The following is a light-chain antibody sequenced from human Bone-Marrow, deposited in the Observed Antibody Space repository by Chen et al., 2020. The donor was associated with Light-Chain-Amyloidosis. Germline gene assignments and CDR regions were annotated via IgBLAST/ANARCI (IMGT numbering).Light chain of an antibody. CDR1: QTISNNY. V-gene: IGKV3-20*01. CDR2: GSS. Sequence: EIVLTQSPGTLSLSPGEGANLPCRASQTISNNYLTWYQQKLGQAPRLLIYGSSSRATGIPDRFTGSGSGTDFTLNINRLEPEDFAMYYCQQYGTSPLTFGGGTKVEIK. J-gene: IGKJ4*01. CDR3: QQYGTSPLT.